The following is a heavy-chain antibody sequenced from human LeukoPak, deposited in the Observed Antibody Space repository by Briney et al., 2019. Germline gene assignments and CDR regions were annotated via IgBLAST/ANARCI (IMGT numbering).Heavy chain of an antibody. D-gene: IGHD2-2*01. J-gene: IGHJ4*01. Sequence: PSETLSLTCSVSGGSHKNSNYYWGWVRQPPGKGLEWIGSFYNTGGTYYNPSLKSRVTISVDMSKNQFSLKLTSVTATDSAIYYCVLMPGYWGQGVLVAVSS. CDR1: GGSHKNSNYY. CDR2: FYNTGGT. CDR3: VLMPGY. V-gene: IGHV4-39*01.